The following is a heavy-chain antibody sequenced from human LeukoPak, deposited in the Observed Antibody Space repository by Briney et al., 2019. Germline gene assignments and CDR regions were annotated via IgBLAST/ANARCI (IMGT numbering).Heavy chain of an antibody. V-gene: IGHV1-8*01. J-gene: IGHJ5*02. CDR1: GYPFTTYE. D-gene: IGHD1-14*01. CDR2: VHPNTGNT. Sequence: GASVKVSCKTSGYPFTTYEINWVRHAPGQGLEWMGWVHPNTGNTAYAQRFQGRVTMTRDTSISRAYMELSSLTSNDTAVYFCARGPRNDPWGQGTLVTVSS. CDR3: ARGPRNDP.